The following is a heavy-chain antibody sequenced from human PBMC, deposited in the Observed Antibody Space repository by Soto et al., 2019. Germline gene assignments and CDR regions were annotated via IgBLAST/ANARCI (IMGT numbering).Heavy chain of an antibody. V-gene: IGHV3-30-3*01. Sequence: GGSLRLSCAASGFTFSSYAMHWVRQAPGKGLEWVAVISYDGSNKYYVDSVKGRFTISRDNSKNTLYLQMNSLRAEDTAVYYCARDRGNWNYAGYYYGMDVWGQGTTVTVSS. CDR1: GFTFSSYA. CDR2: ISYDGSNK. D-gene: IGHD1-7*01. CDR3: ARDRGNWNYAGYYYGMDV. J-gene: IGHJ6*02.